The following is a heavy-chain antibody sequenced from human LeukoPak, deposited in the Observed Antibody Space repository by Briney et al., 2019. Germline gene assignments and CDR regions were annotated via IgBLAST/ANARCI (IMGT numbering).Heavy chain of an antibody. D-gene: IGHD3-10*01. J-gene: IGHJ4*02. CDR1: GYSISSGYY. CDR3: ARQLLWFGESDY. CDR2: IYHSGST. V-gene: IGHV4-38-2*01. Sequence: PSETLSLTCAVSGYSISSGYYWGWIRQPPGKGLEWIGSIYHSGSTYYNPSLKSRVTISVDTSKNQFSLKLSSVTAADTAVYYCARQLLWFGESDYWGQGTLVTVSS.